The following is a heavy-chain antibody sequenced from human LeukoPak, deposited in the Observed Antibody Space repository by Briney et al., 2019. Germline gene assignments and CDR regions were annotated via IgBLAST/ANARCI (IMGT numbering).Heavy chain of an antibody. Sequence: PETLSLTCTVSGGSMSSNFYYWRWIRQPPGKGLEWIGRIYYSGGTSHNPSLKSRVNISIDMSKTQFSLKLNSVTAADTAVYYCARRGDYWGQGTLVTVSS. V-gene: IGHV4-39*01. CDR3: ARRGDY. CDR1: GGSMSSNFYY. CDR2: IYYSGGT. D-gene: IGHD3-10*01. J-gene: IGHJ4*02.